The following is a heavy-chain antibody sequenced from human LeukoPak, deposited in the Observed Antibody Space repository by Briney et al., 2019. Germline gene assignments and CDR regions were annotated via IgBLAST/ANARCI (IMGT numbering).Heavy chain of an antibody. CDR3: ILSGSYYNRYYFDY. J-gene: IGHJ4*02. CDR2: ISYNGSNK. D-gene: IGHD3-10*01. CDR1: GFTFSSYA. V-gene: IGHV3-30*03. Sequence: GGSLRLSCAASGFTFSSYAMSWVRQAPGKGVEGVAVISYNGSNKYYVDSVKGRFTISRDNSKNTLYLQMNSLRAEDTAVYYCILSGSYYNRYYFDYWGQGTLVTVSS.